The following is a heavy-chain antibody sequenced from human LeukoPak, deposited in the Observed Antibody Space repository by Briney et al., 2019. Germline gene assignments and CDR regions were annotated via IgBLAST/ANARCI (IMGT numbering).Heavy chain of an antibody. J-gene: IGHJ6*03. CDR2: INPSSGGT. CDR3: ATIAAGQYYYYMDV. D-gene: IGHD6-6*01. V-gene: IGHV1-2*02. CDR1: GYTFTGYY. Sequence: ASVKVSCKASGYTFTGYYMHWVRQAPGQGLEWMGWINPSSGGTNYAQKFQGRVTMTRDTSISTAYMELSRLRSDDTAVYYCATIAAGQYYYYMDVWGKGTTVTVSS.